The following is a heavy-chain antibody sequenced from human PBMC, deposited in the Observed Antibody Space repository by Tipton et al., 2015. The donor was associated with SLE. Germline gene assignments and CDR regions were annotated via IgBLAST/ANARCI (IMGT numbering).Heavy chain of an antibody. CDR1: GGSISSGSYY. V-gene: IGHV4-61*02. D-gene: IGHD1-26*01. CDR2: IYTSGST. Sequence: TLSLTCTVSGGSISSGSYYWSWIRQPAGKGLEWIGRIYTSGSTNYNPSLKSRVTISVDTSKNQFSLKLSSVTAADTAVYYCARGEWEPLDYWGQGTLVTVSS. J-gene: IGHJ4*02. CDR3: ARGEWEPLDY.